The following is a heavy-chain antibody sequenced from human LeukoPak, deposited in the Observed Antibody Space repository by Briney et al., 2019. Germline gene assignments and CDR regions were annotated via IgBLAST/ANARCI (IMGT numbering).Heavy chain of an antibody. V-gene: IGHV4-61*02. J-gene: IGHJ4*02. CDR3: ARERDSSSWYDIDY. D-gene: IGHD6-13*01. Sequence: SETLSLTCTVSGGSISSGSYYWSWIRQPAGKGLEWIGRIYTSGSTNYNPSLKSRVTISVDTSKNQFSLKLSSVTAADTAVYYCARERDSSSWYDIDYWGQGTLVTVPS. CDR1: GGSISSGSYY. CDR2: IYTSGST.